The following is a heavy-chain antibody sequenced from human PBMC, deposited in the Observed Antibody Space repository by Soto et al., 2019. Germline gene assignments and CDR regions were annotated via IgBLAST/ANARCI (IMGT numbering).Heavy chain of an antibody. CDR2: VKQDASEK. V-gene: IGHV3-7*01. CDR3: ARQGIGARPRVPGQMDV. D-gene: IGHD6-6*01. CDR1: GFSFSSYW. Sequence: GGSLRLSCVGSGFSFSSYWLTWIRQVPGMGLEWVATVKQDASEKYHVDSVRGRFFISRDNAQNSLYLQMSSLRAEDTAVYFCARQGIGARPRVPGQMDVWGKGTAVTVSS. J-gene: IGHJ6*04.